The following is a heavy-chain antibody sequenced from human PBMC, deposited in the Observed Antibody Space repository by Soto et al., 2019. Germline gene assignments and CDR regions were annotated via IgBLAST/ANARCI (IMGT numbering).Heavy chain of an antibody. Sequence: SETLSLTCTVSCGSISSYYWSWIRQPPGKGLEWIGYIYYSGSTNYNPSLKSRVTISVDTSKNQFSLKLSSVAAADTAVYYCARGTFPLGATLNWFDPWGQGTLVTVSP. V-gene: IGHV4-59*08. J-gene: IGHJ5*02. CDR3: ARGTFPLGATLNWFDP. CDR1: CGSISSYY. D-gene: IGHD1-26*01. CDR2: IYYSGST.